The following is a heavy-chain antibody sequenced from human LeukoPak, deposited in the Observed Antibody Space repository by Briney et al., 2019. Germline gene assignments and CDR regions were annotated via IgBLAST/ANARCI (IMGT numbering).Heavy chain of an antibody. D-gene: IGHD6-13*01. J-gene: IGHJ6*02. V-gene: IGHV4-59*01. CDR2: IYYSGST. CDR1: GGSISSYY. CDR3: ARGSSSWQTYYYGMDV. Sequence: PSETLSLTCTVSGGSISSYYWSWIRQPPGKGLEWIGYIYYSGSTNYNPSLKSRVTISVDTSKNQFSLKLSSVTAADTAVYYCARGSSSWQTYYYGMDVWGQGTTVTVSS.